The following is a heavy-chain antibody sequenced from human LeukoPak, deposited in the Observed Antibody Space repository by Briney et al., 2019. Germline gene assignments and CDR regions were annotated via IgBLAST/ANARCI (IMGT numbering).Heavy chain of an antibody. Sequence: GGSLRLSCAASGFTFSSYALGWARQAPGRGLEWVATLSGSGAGTYYSDSVQGRFTISRDNSKRTLFLQMNSLRAEDTAFYYCAKAELGVDTFFDYWGQGTLVTVSS. CDR2: LSGSGAGT. D-gene: IGHD3-3*01. CDR3: AKAELGVDTFFDY. V-gene: IGHV3-23*01. CDR1: GFTFSSYA. J-gene: IGHJ4*02.